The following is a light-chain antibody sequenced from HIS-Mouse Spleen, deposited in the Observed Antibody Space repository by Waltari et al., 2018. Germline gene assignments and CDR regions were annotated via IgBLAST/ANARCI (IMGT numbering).Light chain of an antibody. CDR3: AAWDDSLNGPV. CDR1: SSNIGSNT. J-gene: IGLJ2*01. CDR2: SNN. V-gene: IGLV1-44*01. Sequence: QSVLTQPPSASGTPGQRVTISCSGSSSNIGSNTVNWYQQLPGTAPKLLIYSNNPRPSGVPDRFSGSKSGTSASLASSGLQSEDEADYYCAAWDDSLNGPVFGGGTKLTDL.